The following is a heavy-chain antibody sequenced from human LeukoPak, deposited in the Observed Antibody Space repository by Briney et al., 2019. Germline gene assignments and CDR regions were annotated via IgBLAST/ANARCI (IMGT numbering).Heavy chain of an antibody. Sequence: GGSLRLSCAASGFRFSNYAMNWVRQAPGKGLEWVSLIIGSSGATFYADSVKGRFTISRDNSKNMLYLQMNSLRAEDTAVYYCVKGRISEDGLDFWGQGTLVTVSS. CDR3: VKGRISEDGLDF. CDR2: IIGSSGAT. D-gene: IGHD6-13*01. V-gene: IGHV3-23*01. CDR1: GFRFSNYA. J-gene: IGHJ4*02.